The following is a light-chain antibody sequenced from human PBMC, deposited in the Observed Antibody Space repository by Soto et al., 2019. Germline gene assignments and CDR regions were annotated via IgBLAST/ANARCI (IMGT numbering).Light chain of an antibody. J-gene: IGKJ5*01. CDR2: GAS. V-gene: IGKV3-20*01. Sequence: EIVLTQSPGTLSLSPGERATLSCRASQSVSSSYLAWYQQKPGQAPRLLIYGASSRATGIPDRFSGSGSGTDFTLTSSRLEPEEFAVYYCQQYGSSPSTFGQGTRLEIK. CDR1: QSVSSSY. CDR3: QQYGSSPST.